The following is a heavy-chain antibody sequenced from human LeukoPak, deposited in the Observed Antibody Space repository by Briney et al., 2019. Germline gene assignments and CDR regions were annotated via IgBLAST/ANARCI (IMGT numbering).Heavy chain of an antibody. CDR1: GYTFTSYG. CDR2: INPNSGGT. CDR3: ASIVVVVAATDTEVDY. Sequence: GASVKVSCKACGYTFTSYGISWVRQAPGQGLEWMGWINPNSGGTNYAQKFQGRVTMTRDTSISTAYMELSRLRSDDTAVYYCASIVVVVAATDTEVDYWGQGTLVTVSS. J-gene: IGHJ4*02. V-gene: IGHV1-2*02. D-gene: IGHD2-15*01.